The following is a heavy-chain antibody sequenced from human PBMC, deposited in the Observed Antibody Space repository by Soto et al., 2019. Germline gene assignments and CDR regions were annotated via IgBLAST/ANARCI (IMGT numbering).Heavy chain of an antibody. CDR1: GFTFSSYS. D-gene: IGHD6-19*01. CDR3: ARNPIAVAGTGAFDI. V-gene: IGHV3-48*01. Sequence: GESLKISCAASGFTFSSYSMNWVRQAPGKGLEWVSYISSSSSTIYYADSVKGRVTISRDNAKNSLYLQMNSLRAEDTAVYYCARNPIAVAGTGAFDIWGQGTMVTVSS. CDR2: ISSSSSTI. J-gene: IGHJ3*02.